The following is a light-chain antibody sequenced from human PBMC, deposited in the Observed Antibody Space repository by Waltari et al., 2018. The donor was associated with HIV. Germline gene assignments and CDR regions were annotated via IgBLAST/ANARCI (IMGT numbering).Light chain of an antibody. CDR2: DAT. CDR1: QNLGNS. V-gene: IGKV1-8*01. J-gene: IGKJ1*01. CDR3: QQYHTYPHT. Sequence: AIRMTQSPSPISASTGDRVSISCRASQNLGNSLAWYQQKPGSAPELLIYDATSVQSGVPSRFSGSGSGTEFTLTISCLQSEDLTTYFCQQYHTYPHTFGQGTTVELK.